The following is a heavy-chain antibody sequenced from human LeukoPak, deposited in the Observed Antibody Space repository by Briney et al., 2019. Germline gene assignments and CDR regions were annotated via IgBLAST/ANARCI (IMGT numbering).Heavy chain of an antibody. V-gene: IGHV3-23*01. CDR2: ISDSGDIT. Sequence: GGSLRLSCAASGFTFSSYAMSWVPQAPGKGLERVSGISDSGDITYYAHSVNGRFTISRDNSKNTLSVQMNSLRVEDTAVYFCAKDRRGGSYYAATLDIWGPGTMVTVSS. CDR1: GFTFSSYA. CDR3: AKDRRGGSYYAATLDI. J-gene: IGHJ3*02. D-gene: IGHD1-26*01.